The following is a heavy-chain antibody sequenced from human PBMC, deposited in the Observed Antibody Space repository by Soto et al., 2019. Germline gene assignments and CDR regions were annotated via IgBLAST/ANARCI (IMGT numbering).Heavy chain of an antibody. J-gene: IGHJ4*02. V-gene: IGHV3-7*01. D-gene: IGHD6-6*01. CDR1: GFTFSSYW. Sequence: GGSLRLSCAASGFTFSSYWMSWVRQAPGKGLEWVANIKQDGSEKYYVDSVKGRFTISRDNAKNSLYLQMSSLRVEDTAVYYCARDGGQLEDFFDYWGQGTTVTVSS. CDR2: IKQDGSEK. CDR3: ARDGGQLEDFFDY.